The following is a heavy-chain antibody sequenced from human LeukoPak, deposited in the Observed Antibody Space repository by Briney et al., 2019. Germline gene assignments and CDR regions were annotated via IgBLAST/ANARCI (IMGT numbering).Heavy chain of an antibody. CDR3: ARVYELPNWFDP. CDR1: GGSISSGGYS. V-gene: IGHV4-30-2*01. D-gene: IGHD1-26*01. Sequence: PSQTLSLTCAASGGSISSGGYSWSWIRQPPGKGLEWIGYIYHSGSTYYNPSLKSRVTISVDRSKNQFSLKLSSVTAADTAVYYCARVYELPNWFDPWGQGTLVTVSS. CDR2: IYHSGST. J-gene: IGHJ5*02.